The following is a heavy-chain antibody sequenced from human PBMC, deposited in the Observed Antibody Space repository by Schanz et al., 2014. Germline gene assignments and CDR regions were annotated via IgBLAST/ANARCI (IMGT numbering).Heavy chain of an antibody. D-gene: IGHD2-2*01. CDR3: AKDSTHIDIVLVPTAIDY. J-gene: IGHJ4*02. V-gene: IGHV3-30*18. CDR1: GFTFSSYG. Sequence: QVQLVESGGGVVQPGRSLRLSCAASGFTFSSYGMNWVRQAPGKGLEWVAAMSYDGSIKYYGDSVKGRFTISRDNSKNTLYLHMNTLRSEDTAVYYCAKDSTHIDIVLVPTAIDYWGQGTLVTVSS. CDR2: MSYDGSIK.